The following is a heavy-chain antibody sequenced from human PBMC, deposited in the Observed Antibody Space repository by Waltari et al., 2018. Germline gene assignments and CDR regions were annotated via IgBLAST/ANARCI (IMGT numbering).Heavy chain of an antibody. CDR3: ARVNRYDFWSGQGVFYYFYMDV. Sequence: EVQLVESGGGLVKPGGSLRLSCAASGFPFSSYSISWVRQAPGKGLEWVSSISDSGDNMFYADSMEGRFTISRDNARNSLYLQMNSLRPDDTAVYYCARVNRYDFWSGQGVFYYFYMDVWGRG. CDR1: GFPFSSYS. V-gene: IGHV3-21*02. D-gene: IGHD3-3*01. CDR2: ISDSGDNM. J-gene: IGHJ6*03.